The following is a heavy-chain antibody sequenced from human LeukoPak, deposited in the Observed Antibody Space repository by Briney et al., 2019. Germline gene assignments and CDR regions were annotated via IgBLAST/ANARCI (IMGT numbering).Heavy chain of an antibody. Sequence: GGSLRLSCAASGFIFSNYAMTWVRQAPGKGLQWVSTITSGGNTYYADSVKGRFTISRDNSKNTLYLQMNSLRAEDTAVYYCASPRYSYGVPTDYWGQGTLVTVSS. V-gene: IGHV3-23*01. CDR1: GFIFSNYA. D-gene: IGHD5-24*01. CDR2: ITSGGNT. J-gene: IGHJ4*02. CDR3: ASPRYSYGVPTDY.